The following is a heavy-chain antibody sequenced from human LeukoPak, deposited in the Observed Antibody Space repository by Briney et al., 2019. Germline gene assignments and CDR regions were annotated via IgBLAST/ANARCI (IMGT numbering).Heavy chain of an antibody. V-gene: IGHV3-30-3*01. CDR3: ARQAHYYDSSGHWEDVWDY. J-gene: IGHJ4*02. CDR2: ISYDGSNK. D-gene: IGHD3-22*01. Sequence: PGGSLSLSCAASGFTFSSYTMHWVRQAPGKGLVWVAVISYDGSNKYYADSVKGRFTISRDNSKNTLYLQMNSLRAEDTAVYYCARQAHYYDSSGHWEDVWDYWGQGTLVTVSS. CDR1: GFTFSSYT.